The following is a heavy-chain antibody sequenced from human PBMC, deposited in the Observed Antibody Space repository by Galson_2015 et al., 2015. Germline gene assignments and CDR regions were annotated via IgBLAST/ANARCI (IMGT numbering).Heavy chain of an antibody. D-gene: IGHD4-17*01. J-gene: IGHJ5*02. V-gene: IGHV2-26*01. CDR3: ARISRDYGDYVAPNLFDP. CDR2: IFSNDEK. CDR1: GFSLSNARMG. Sequence: ALVKPTQTLTLTCTVSGFSLSNARMGVSWIRQPPGKALEWLAHIFSNDEKSYSTSLKSRLTISKDTSKSQVVLTMTNMDPVGTATYSCARISRDYGDYVAPNLFDPWGQGTLVTVSS.